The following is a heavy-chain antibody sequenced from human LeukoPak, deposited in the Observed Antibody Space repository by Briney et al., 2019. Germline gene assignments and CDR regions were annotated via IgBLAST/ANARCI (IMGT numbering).Heavy chain of an antibody. CDR1: GFTFSSYG. CDR2: VYTAADT. D-gene: IGHD5-12*01. V-gene: IGHV3-13*01. Sequence: GGSLRLSCAAYGFTFSSYGMLWVRQATGDGLEWVSAVYTAADTYYPGSVKGQFTISRENAKKSLYLQMNSLRAGDTAVYYCARDRYSGYDIIPYYFDYWGQGTLVTVSS. J-gene: IGHJ4*02. CDR3: ARDRYSGYDIIPYYFDY.